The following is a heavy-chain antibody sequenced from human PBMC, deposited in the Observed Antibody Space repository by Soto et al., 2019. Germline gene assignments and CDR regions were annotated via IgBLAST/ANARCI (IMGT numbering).Heavy chain of an antibody. CDR2: IYYVESDA. CDR1: GYTFANYW. CDR3: ARYGRSGGSSYSGWFDP. J-gene: IGHJ5*02. D-gene: IGHD2-15*01. Sequence: PGESLKISCQGSGYTFANYWIGWVRQMPGRGLELMGIIYYVESDARYRPSFQGQVTISADKSINTAYLQWISLKASDPGIYYCARYGRSGGSSYSGWFDPWGQGTLVTVSS. V-gene: IGHV5-51*01.